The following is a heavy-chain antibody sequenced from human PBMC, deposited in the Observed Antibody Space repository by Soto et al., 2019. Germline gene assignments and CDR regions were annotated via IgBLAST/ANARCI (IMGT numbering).Heavy chain of an antibody. CDR2: MNPNSGNT. CDR1: GYTFTSYD. V-gene: IGHV1-8*01. Sequence: QVQLVQSGAEVKKPGASVKVSCKASGYTFTSYDINWVRQATGQGLEWMGWMNPNSGNTGYAQKFQGRVTMTRNTSLSTAYMELSSLRSEDTAVYYFARGPDIVVVVAAIRGYNWFDPWGQGTLVTVSS. D-gene: IGHD2-15*01. J-gene: IGHJ5*02. CDR3: ARGPDIVVVVAAIRGYNWFDP.